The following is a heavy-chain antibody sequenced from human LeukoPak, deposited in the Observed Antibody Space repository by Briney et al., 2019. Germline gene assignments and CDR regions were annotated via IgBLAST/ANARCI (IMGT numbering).Heavy chain of an antibody. Sequence: PSETLSLTCAVYGGSFSGYYWSWIRQPPGKGLEWIGEISHSGSTNYNPSLKSRVTISVDTSKNQFSLKLSSVTAADTAVYYCARAGRSMVRGVIHYWGQGTLVTVSS. CDR3: ARAGRSMVRGVIHY. CDR1: GGSFSGYY. J-gene: IGHJ4*02. D-gene: IGHD3-10*01. CDR2: ISHSGST. V-gene: IGHV4-34*01.